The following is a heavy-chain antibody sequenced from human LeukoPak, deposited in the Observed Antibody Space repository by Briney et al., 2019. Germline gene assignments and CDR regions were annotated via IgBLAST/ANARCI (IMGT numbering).Heavy chain of an antibody. CDR3: ARSGSSGTKNNWFDP. V-gene: IGHV3-21*01. Sequence: GGSLRLSCAASGFTFSSYEMNWVRQAPEKGLEWVSSISSSSSYIYYADSVKGRFTISRDNAKNSLYLQMNSLRAEDTAVYYCARSGSSGTKNNWFDPWSQATLVTVSS. D-gene: IGHD3-10*01. J-gene: IGHJ5*02. CDR2: ISSSSSYI. CDR1: GFTFSSYE.